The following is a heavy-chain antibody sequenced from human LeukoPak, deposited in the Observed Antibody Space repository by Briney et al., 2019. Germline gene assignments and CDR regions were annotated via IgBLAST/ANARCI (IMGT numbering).Heavy chain of an antibody. CDR3: ARAYYRGWFDP. J-gene: IGHJ5*02. Sequence: SETLSLTCTVSGGSISSYYWSWIRQPPGKGLEWIGYIYYSGSTNYNPSLKSRVTISVDTSKNQFSLKLSSVTAADTAVYYCARAYYRGWFDPWGQGTLVTVS. CDR1: GGSISSYY. CDR2: IYYSGST. V-gene: IGHV4-59*01. D-gene: IGHD2-21*01.